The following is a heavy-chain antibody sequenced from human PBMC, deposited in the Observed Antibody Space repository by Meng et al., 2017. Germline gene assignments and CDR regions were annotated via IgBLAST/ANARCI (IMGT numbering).Heavy chain of an antibody. J-gene: IGHJ4*02. V-gene: IGHV3-53*01. CDR2: IYSGGST. Sequence: GQLVEPGGGLIQPVGSLGPPCAASGFTVSSNYMSWVRQAPGKGLEWVSVIYSGGSTYYADSVKGRFTISRDNSKNTLYLQMNSLRAEDTAVYYCARDLGYWGQGTLVTVSS. CDR3: ARDLGY. CDR1: GFTVSSNY. D-gene: IGHD3-16*01.